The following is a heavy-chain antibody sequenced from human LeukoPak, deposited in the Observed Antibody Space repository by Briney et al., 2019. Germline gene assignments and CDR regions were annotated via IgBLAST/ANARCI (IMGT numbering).Heavy chain of an antibody. CDR1: GFTFSSYS. D-gene: IGHD2-2*01. CDR2: ISSSSYI. J-gene: IGHJ6*03. CDR3: ARDPVVVVPAAINYMDV. Sequence: KSGGSLRLSCAASGFTFSSYSMNWVRQAPGKGLEWVSSISSSSYIYYADSVKGRFTISRDNAKNSLYLQMNSLRAEDTAVYYCARDPVVVVPAAINYMDVWGKGTTVTVSS. V-gene: IGHV3-21*01.